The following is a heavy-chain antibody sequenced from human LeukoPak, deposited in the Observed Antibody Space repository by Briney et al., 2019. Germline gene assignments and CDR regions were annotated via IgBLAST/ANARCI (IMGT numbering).Heavy chain of an antibody. J-gene: IGHJ4*02. CDR2: IGSNGGST. CDR3: AIRLGYCSGGSCYGD. D-gene: IGHD2-15*01. V-gene: IGHV3-64*01. Sequence: GGSLRLSCAASGFTFSSYAIHWVRQAPGKGLEYVSAIGSNGGSTYYANSVKGRFTISRDNAKNSLYLQMSSLRAEDTAVYYCAIRLGYCSGGSCYGDWGQGTLVTVSS. CDR1: GFTFSSYA.